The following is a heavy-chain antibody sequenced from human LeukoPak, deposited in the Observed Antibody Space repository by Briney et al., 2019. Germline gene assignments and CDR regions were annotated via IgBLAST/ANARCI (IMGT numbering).Heavy chain of an antibody. CDR1: GGSVRDNY. Sequence: SGTLSLTCAVYGGSVRDNYWSWIRQPPGKGLEWIGEIHHSGSTKYNPSLKSRVTISLDTSKNQFSLKLNSMTAADTAVYYCARDLMADFGELFHGYWGQGTLVTVSS. D-gene: IGHD3-10*01. CDR2: IHHSGST. CDR3: ARDLMADFGELFHGY. J-gene: IGHJ4*02. V-gene: IGHV4-34*01.